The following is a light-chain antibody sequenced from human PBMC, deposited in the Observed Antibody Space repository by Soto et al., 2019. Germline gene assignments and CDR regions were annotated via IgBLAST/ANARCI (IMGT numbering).Light chain of an antibody. CDR3: QQYNDNWT. CDR2: KAS. CDR1: QSISSW. J-gene: IGKJ1*01. V-gene: IGKV1-5*03. Sequence: DIQMTQSPSTLSASVGDRVTITCRASQSISSWLAWYQQKPGTAPKLLIYKASTLQTGVPSRFSGSGSGTEFTLTISSLQPDDFETYYCQQYNDNWTFGQGTKVDIK.